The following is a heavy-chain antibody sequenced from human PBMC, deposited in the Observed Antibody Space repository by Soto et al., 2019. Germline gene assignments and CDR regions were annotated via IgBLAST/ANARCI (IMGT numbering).Heavy chain of an antibody. CDR2: LSGSGTST. D-gene: IGHD6-19*01. CDR1: GFSFVNYA. V-gene: IGHV3-23*01. J-gene: IGHJ4*02. CDR3: AKTTTNGGWFNPFDS. Sequence: GGSLRLSCAASGFSFVNYAMNWVRQAPGKGLEWVSGLSGSGTSTYYADSVKGRFTISRDNSRDTLFLQMNSLTADDTAVYYCAKTTTNGGWFNPFDSWGQGALVTVSS.